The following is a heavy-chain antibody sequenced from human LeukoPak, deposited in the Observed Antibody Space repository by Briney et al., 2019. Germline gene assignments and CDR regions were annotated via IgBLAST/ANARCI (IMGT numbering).Heavy chain of an antibody. V-gene: IGHV3-15*01. CDR3: TTVVRFLEWLLYTDY. CDR2: IKSKTDGGTT. CDR1: GFTFSNAW. D-gene: IGHD3-3*01. J-gene: IGHJ4*02. Sequence: GGSLRLSCAASGFTFSNAWMSWVRQAPGKGLEWVGRIKSKTDGGTTDYAAPVKGRFTISRDDSKNTLYLQMNSLKTEDTAVYYCTTVVRFLEWLLYTDYWGQGTLVTVSS.